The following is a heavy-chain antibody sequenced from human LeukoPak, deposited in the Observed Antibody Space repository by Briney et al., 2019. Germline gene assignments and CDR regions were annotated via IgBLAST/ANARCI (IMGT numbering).Heavy chain of an antibody. J-gene: IGHJ4*02. CDR3: ARSPDSSDYYFYFDY. CDR2: VDYRGTT. CDR1: GGSISPYY. D-gene: IGHD3-22*01. V-gene: IGHV4-59*08. Sequence: SETLSLTCTVSGGSISPYYWSWIREPPGKGRGWRGYVDYRGTTNYNPSLKSRVTISVDTSKNQFSLRVTSVTAADTAVYYCARSPDSSDYYFYFDYWGQGTLVPVSS.